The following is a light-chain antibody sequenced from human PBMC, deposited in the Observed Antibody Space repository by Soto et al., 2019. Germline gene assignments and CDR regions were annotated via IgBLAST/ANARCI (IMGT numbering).Light chain of an antibody. CDR2: DAS. V-gene: IGKV3-11*01. Sequence: EIVLTQSPATLSLSPEERATLSCRASQSVSSYLAWYQQKPGQAPRLLIYDASNRATGIPARFSGSGSGTDFTLTISSLEPEDFAVYYCQQRCNWPPITFGQGTRLEIK. J-gene: IGKJ5*01. CDR3: QQRCNWPPIT. CDR1: QSVSSY.